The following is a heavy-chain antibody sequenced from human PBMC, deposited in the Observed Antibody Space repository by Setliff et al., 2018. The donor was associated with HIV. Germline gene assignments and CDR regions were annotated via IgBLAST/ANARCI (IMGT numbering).Heavy chain of an antibody. J-gene: IGHJ4*02. Sequence: VASVKVSCKASGGTFRSHEISWVRQAPGQGREWMGGVVPSLNTGNYAPKFRGRVTITADESTTTAYMELSSLRSEDTAVYYCARIPNHSSGFDYWGQGTPVTVSS. V-gene: IGHV1-69*13. CDR2: VVPSLNTG. D-gene: IGHD3-22*01. CDR1: GGTFRSHE. CDR3: ARIPNHSSGFDY.